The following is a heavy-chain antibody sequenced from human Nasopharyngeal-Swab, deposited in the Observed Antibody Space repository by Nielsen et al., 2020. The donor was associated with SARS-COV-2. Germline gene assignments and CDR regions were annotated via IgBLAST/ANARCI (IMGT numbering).Heavy chain of an antibody. Sequence: ASVKVSCKASGYTFTSFGISWVRQAPGQGLEWMGWISAYNGNTNYAQKLQGRVTMTTDTSTSTAYMELRSLRSDDTAVYYCARGLALGYSYGSLVYHYFGMDVWGQGTTVTVSS. CDR1: GYTFTSFG. CDR3: ARGLALGYSYGSLVYHYFGMDV. D-gene: IGHD5-18*01. V-gene: IGHV1-18*01. CDR2: ISAYNGNT. J-gene: IGHJ6*02.